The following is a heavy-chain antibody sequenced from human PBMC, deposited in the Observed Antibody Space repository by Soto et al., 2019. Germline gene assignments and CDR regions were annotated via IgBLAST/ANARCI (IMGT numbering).Heavy chain of an antibody. Sequence: SGPTLVNPTETLTLTCTVSGFSLSNARMGVSWIRQPPGKALEWLAHIFSNDEKSYSTSLKSRLTISKDTSKSQVVLTMTNMDPVDTATYYCARIGDDFWSGYRTIYYYYGMDVWGQGTTVTVSS. J-gene: IGHJ6*02. CDR1: GFSLSNARMG. CDR3: ARIGDDFWSGYRTIYYYYGMDV. CDR2: IFSNDEK. D-gene: IGHD3-3*01. V-gene: IGHV2-26*01.